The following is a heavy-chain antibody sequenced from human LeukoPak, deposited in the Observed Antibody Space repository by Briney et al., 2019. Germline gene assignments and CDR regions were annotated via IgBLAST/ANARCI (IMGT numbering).Heavy chain of an antibody. CDR2: INHSGST. CDR1: GGSFSGYH. J-gene: IGHJ5*02. D-gene: IGHD2-2*01. CDR3: ARGYCGTTTCYTSWFDP. V-gene: IGHV4-34*01. Sequence: PSETLSLTCAVYGGSFSGYHWSWIRQPPGKGLEWIGEINHSGSTNYNPSLKSRVTISVGTSKNQFSLKLTSVTAADTAVYYCARGYCGTTTCYTSWFDPWGQGTLVTVSS.